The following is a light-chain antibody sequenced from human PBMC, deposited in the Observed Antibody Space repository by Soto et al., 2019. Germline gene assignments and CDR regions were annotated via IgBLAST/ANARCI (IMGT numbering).Light chain of an antibody. CDR2: GAS. CDR1: QSVSSN. CDR3: QHYNNWPRT. Sequence: EIVMTQSPATLSVSPGERATLSCRASQSVSSNLAWYQQKPGQAPRLLIYGASTRATGIPARFSGSGSGREFTLTIRSLQSEDFAVYYCQHYNNWPRTFGQGTKVEIK. V-gene: IGKV3-15*01. J-gene: IGKJ1*01.